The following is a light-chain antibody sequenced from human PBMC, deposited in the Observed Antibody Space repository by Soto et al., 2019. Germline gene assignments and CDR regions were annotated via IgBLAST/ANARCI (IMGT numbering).Light chain of an antibody. J-gene: IGLJ1*01. CDR1: KNDIGVYDF. Sequence: PALTQPPSASGSPGQSVTISCTGTKNDIGVYDFVSWYQHHPGKAPRLIIYEVVQRPSGVPDRFAGSKSGNTASLTVSGLQAADEGDYFCKSYAGSNTYVFGSGTKLTVL. CDR3: KSYAGSNTYV. CDR2: EVV. V-gene: IGLV2-8*01.